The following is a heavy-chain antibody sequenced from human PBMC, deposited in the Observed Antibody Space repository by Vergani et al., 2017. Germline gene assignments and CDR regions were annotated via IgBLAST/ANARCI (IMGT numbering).Heavy chain of an antibody. CDR1: GYTLTELS. CDR2: FDPEDGET. J-gene: IGHJ3*02. Sequence: QVQLVQSGAEVKKPGASVKVSCKVSGYTLTELSMHWVRQAPGKGLEWMGGFDPEDGETIYAQKFQGRVTMTEDTSTDTAYMELSSLRSEDTAVYYCATEHDTVATFLDPRSGAFDIWGQGTMVTVSS. D-gene: IGHD4-17*01. CDR3: ATEHDTVATFLDPRSGAFDI. V-gene: IGHV1-24*01.